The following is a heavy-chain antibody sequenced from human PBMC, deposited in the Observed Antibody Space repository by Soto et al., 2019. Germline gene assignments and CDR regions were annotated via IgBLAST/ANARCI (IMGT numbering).Heavy chain of an antibody. Sequence: QVQLQESGPGLVKPSQTLSLTCTVSGGSISSGNYYWSWIRQPPGKGLEWIGFISYSGSTYYNRSLESRITISVDTSNIPFSLTLSFGTAADTAVYYCATIGTPATRLYYFDFWGEGTLVTVSS. CDR1: GGSISSGNYY. CDR2: ISYSGST. D-gene: IGHD6-25*01. CDR3: ATIGTPATRLYYFDF. J-gene: IGHJ4*02. V-gene: IGHV4-30-4*01.